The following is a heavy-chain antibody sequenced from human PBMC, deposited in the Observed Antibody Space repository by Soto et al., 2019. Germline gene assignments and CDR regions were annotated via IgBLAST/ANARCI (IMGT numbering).Heavy chain of an antibody. D-gene: IGHD1-26*01. CDR2: IYYSGST. CDR1: GGSISSYY. Sequence: PSETLSLTCTVSGGSISSYYWSWIRQPPGKGLEWIGNIYYSGSTNYNPSLKSRVTISVDTSKNQFSLKLSSVTAADTAVYYCARLALLCSGATNRYYYYGMDVWGQGTTVTVSS. V-gene: IGHV4-59*01. J-gene: IGHJ6*02. CDR3: ARLALLCSGATNRYYYYGMDV.